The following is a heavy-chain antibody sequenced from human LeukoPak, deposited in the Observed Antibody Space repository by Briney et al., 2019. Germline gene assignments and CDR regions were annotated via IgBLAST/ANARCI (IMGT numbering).Heavy chain of an antibody. D-gene: IGHD3-16*02. CDR3: ASLLRG. CDR1: GFTFSNYW. J-gene: IGHJ4*02. V-gene: IGHV3-74*01. Sequence: PGGSLRLSCAASGFTFSNYWVHWVRQVPGKGLVWVSRINSDGTFTTYADSVKGRFTISRDNTRNTLYLQMNSLRAEDTAVYYCASLLRGWGQGTLVTVSS. CDR2: INSDGTFT.